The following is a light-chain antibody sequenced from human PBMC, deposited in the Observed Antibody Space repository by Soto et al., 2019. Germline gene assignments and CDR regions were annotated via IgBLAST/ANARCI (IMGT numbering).Light chain of an antibody. V-gene: IGLV2-8*01. CDR1: SRDVGGFDW. Sequence: QSVLTQPPSASGSPGQSVTISCTGSSRDVGGFDWVSWYQQHPGKAPKLMIYEVAKRPSGVPDRFSGSKSGNTASLTVSGLQVEDEGYYYCCSYAGTTAVFGTGTKVTAL. CDR3: CSYAGTTAV. J-gene: IGLJ1*01. CDR2: EVA.